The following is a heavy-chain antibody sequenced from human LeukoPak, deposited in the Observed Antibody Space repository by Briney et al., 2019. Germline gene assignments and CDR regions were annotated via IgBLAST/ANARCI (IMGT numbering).Heavy chain of an antibody. CDR3: AKDRVLRYFDWLFYFQH. J-gene: IGHJ1*01. D-gene: IGHD3-9*01. Sequence: GGSLRLSCAASGFTFSSYAMSWVRQAPGKGLEWVSAISGSGGSTYYADSVKGRFTISRDNSKNTLYLQMNSLRAEDTAVYYCAKDRVLRYFDWLFYFQHWGQGTLVTVSS. CDR1: GFTFSSYA. V-gene: IGHV3-23*01. CDR2: ISGSGGST.